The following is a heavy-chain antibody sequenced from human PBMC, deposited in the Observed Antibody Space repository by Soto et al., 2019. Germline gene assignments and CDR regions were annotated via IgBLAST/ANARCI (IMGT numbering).Heavy chain of an antibody. D-gene: IGHD6-13*01. CDR3: ARGIVSSSGSNTYYGMDV. CDR1: GGTFSSSA. Sequence: QVQLVQSGAEVKKPWSSVKVSCKASGGTFSSSAISWVRHAPGQGLEWMGGLIPIFVTANYAQKFQGRVTITADETTRTDYMELSSRRSEDTAVYYCARGIVSSSGSNTYYGMDVWGQGTTVTVAS. J-gene: IGHJ6*02. CDR2: LIPIFVTA. V-gene: IGHV1-69*01.